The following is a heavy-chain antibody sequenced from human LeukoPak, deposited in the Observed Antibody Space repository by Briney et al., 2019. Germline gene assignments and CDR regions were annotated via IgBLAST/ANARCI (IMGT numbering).Heavy chain of an antibody. D-gene: IGHD3-22*01. CDR3: AKGIYYYDSSGYYPHKPYYYYYGMDV. J-gene: IGHJ6*02. V-gene: IGHV3-23*01. Sequence: GGSLRLSCAASGFTFSSYDMSWVRQAPGKGLEWVSAISGSGGSTYYADSVKGRFTISRDNSKNTLYLQMNSLRAEDTAVYYCAKGIYYYDSSGYYPHKPYYYYYGMDVWGQGTTVTVSS. CDR1: GFTFSSYD. CDR2: ISGSGGST.